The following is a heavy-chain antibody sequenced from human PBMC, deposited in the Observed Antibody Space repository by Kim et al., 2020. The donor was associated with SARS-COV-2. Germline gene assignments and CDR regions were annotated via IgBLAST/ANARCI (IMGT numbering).Heavy chain of an antibody. J-gene: IGHJ4*02. CDR1: GFTFSNAW. V-gene: IGHV3-15*01. CDR3: TTDARRTYSSSWKFDY. Sequence: GGSLRLSCAASGFTFSNAWMSWVRQAPGKGLEWVGRIKSKTDGGTTDYAAPVKGRFTISRDDSKNTLYLQMNSMKTEDSAVYDCTTDARRTYSSSWKFDYWGQGTLVTVSS. CDR2: IKSKTDGGTT. D-gene: IGHD6-13*01.